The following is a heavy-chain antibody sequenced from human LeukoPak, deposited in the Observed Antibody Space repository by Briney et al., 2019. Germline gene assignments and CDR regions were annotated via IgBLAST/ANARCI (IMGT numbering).Heavy chain of an antibody. Sequence: VASVKVSCKASRYTFTTYYMHWVRQAPGQGLEWMGIINPSGGSTIYAQKFQGRVTITADESTSTAYMELSSLRSEDTAVYYCATVEMATITAPDYWGQGTLVTVSS. V-gene: IGHV1-46*01. J-gene: IGHJ4*01. D-gene: IGHD5-24*01. CDR1: RYTFTTYY. CDR2: INPSGGST. CDR3: ATVEMATITAPDY.